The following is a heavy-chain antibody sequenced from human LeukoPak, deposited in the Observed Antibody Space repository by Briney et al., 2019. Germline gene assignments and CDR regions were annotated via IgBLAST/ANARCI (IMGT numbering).Heavy chain of an antibody. CDR2: TYYRSTWYY. Sequence: SQTLSLTCAISGDSVSSNSVAWNWVRRSPSRGLEWLGRTYYRSTWYYDYAVSVKSRITISPDTSKNQFSLHLNSVTPEDSAVYYCARGATAYFDYWGQGTLVTVSS. CDR3: ARGATAYFDY. J-gene: IGHJ4*02. D-gene: IGHD5-12*01. CDR1: GDSVSSNSVA. V-gene: IGHV6-1*01.